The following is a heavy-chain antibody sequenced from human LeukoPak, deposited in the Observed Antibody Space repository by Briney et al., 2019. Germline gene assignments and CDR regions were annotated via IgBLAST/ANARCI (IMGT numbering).Heavy chain of an antibody. CDR2: ISYDGSNK. V-gene: IGHV3-30-3*01. D-gene: IGHD2-2*01. J-gene: IGHJ5*01. CDR1: GFTFSSYA. Sequence: GGSLRLSCAASGFTFSSYAMHWVRQAPGKGLEWVAVISYDGSNKYYADSVKGRFTISRDNSKNTLYVQMNSLRAEDTAVYYCARAPGRSGTNGYWFDSWGQGTLVTVSS. CDR3: ARAPGRSGTNGYWFDS.